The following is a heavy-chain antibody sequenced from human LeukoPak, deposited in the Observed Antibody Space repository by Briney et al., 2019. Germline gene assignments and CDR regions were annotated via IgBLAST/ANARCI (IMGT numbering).Heavy chain of an antibody. CDR2: ISTDSIYI. Sequence: GGSLRLSCAASGFTFSSSSMDWVRQGPGKGLEWVSSISTDSIYIYYADSVKGRFTISRDNAKNSLYLQMSSLRAEDTAVYYCARDGTGWSRDYWGQGTLVTVSS. CDR1: GFTFSSSS. D-gene: IGHD1/OR15-1a*01. CDR3: ARDGTGWSRDY. J-gene: IGHJ4*02. V-gene: IGHV3-21*01.